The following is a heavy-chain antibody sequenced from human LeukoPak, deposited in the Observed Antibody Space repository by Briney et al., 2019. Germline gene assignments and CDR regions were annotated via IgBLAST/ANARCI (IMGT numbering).Heavy chain of an antibody. D-gene: IGHD1-26*01. Sequence: GRSLRLSCAASGFTFDDYAMHWVRQAPGRGLEWVSGITWNSGGMGYADSVKGRFTISRDNAKNSLYLQMNSLRAEDTALYYCAKGISGSYYYPFDYWGQGTLVTVSS. V-gene: IGHV3-9*01. CDR3: AKGISGSYYYPFDY. J-gene: IGHJ4*02. CDR1: GFTFDDYA. CDR2: ITWNSGGM.